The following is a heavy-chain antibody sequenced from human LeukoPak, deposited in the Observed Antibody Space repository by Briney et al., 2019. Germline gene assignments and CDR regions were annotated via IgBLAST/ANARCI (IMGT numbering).Heavy chain of an antibody. D-gene: IGHD3-10*01. CDR2: ISGSGGST. Sequence: PGGSLRLSCAAPGFTFSSYAMSWVRQAPGKGLEWVSAISGSGGSTYYADSVKGRFTISRDNSKNTLYLQMNSLRAEDTAVYYCAKGGVLWFGEFHKYWGQGTLVTVSS. CDR1: GFTFSSYA. J-gene: IGHJ4*02. CDR3: AKGGVLWFGEFHKY. V-gene: IGHV3-23*01.